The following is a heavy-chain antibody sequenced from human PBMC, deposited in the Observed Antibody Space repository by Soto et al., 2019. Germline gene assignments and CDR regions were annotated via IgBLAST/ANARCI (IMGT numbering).Heavy chain of an antibody. J-gene: IGHJ5*02. Sequence: QITLRESGPTLVKPTQTLTLTCSFSGFSLTTVAVAVGWIRQPPGMALEWVALIYGNGDKYYNPSMNNRLTITQDTTKTQVVLTMTNMDPVDTATYYCTHRRNSCSGGTCPVWFDPWGQGTLVTVSS. D-gene: IGHD2-15*01. CDR1: GFSLTTVAVA. CDR2: IYGNGDK. V-gene: IGHV2-5*01. CDR3: THRRNSCSGGTCPVWFDP.